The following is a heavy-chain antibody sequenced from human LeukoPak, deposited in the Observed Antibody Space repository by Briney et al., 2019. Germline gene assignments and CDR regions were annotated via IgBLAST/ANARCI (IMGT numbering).Heavy chain of an antibody. Sequence: PGGSLRLSCAASGFTFSSYGMHWVRQAPGKGLEWVANIKQDGSEKYYVDSVKGRFTISRGNAKNSLYLQMNSLRAEDTAVYYCARDLRGDAFDIWGQGTMVTVSS. CDR2: IKQDGSEK. J-gene: IGHJ3*02. V-gene: IGHV3-7*01. CDR1: GFTFSSYG. CDR3: ARDLRGDAFDI.